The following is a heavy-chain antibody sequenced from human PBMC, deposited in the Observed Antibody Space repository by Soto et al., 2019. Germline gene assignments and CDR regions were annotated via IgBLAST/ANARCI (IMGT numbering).Heavy chain of an antibody. CDR3: AKVAPFILGSPF. CDR2: ITGSGGVT. J-gene: IGHJ4*02. CDR1: GFDFSGSE. Sequence: EVKLVESGGALVQPGGSLRLSCTASGFDFSGSEMNWFRQAAGKGLEWVAYITGSGGVTFHADSVKGRFSISRDNAKNSLFLDISDLTADDAGVYYWAKVAPFILGSPFWGQGTLVTVSS. V-gene: IGHV3-48*03. D-gene: IGHD2-21*01.